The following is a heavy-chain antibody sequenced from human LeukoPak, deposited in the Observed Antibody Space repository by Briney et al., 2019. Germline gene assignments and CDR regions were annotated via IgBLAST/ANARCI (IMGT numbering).Heavy chain of an antibody. Sequence: PGGSLRLSCAVSGFTFTSYWMNWVRQAPGKGLEWVASIRQDGGGKSYVDSVKGRFTISRDNTKNSLYLQMSSLRAEDTAVYYCARDGTAPGLYFDLWGQGTLVTVSS. D-gene: IGHD6-13*01. CDR1: GFTFTSYW. V-gene: IGHV3-7*01. CDR2: IRQDGGGK. J-gene: IGHJ4*01. CDR3: ARDGTAPGLYFDL.